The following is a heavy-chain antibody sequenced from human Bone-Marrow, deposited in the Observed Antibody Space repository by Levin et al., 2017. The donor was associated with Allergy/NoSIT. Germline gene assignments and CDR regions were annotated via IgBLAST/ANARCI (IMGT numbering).Heavy chain of an antibody. CDR1: GYTLSDHY. J-gene: IGHJ4*02. CDR2: INPKTGDT. V-gene: IGHV1-2*02. D-gene: IGHD1-1*01. CDR3: ARDGVAGTRNAFDY. Sequence: GASVKVSCKASGYTLSDHYLHWVRQAPGQGVEWMGWINPKTGDTRYAQQFQGRVTMARDTSINTAYMEVGGLRPDDTAVYSCARDGVAGTRNAFDYWGQGTLVTVSS.